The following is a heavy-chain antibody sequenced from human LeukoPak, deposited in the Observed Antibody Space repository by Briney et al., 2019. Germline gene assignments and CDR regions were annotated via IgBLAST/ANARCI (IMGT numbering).Heavy chain of an antibody. CDR1: GGSISNYY. CDR3: ARTISAWHHFDY. CDR2: IYYSGST. D-gene: IGHD6-25*01. J-gene: IGHJ4*02. Sequence: PSETLSLTCTVSGGSISNYYWSWIRQPPGKGLEWIGYIYYSGSTNYNPSLKSRITISVDTSKNQFSLKLSSVTAADTAVFYRARTISAWHHFDYWGQGTLVTVSS. V-gene: IGHV4-59*08.